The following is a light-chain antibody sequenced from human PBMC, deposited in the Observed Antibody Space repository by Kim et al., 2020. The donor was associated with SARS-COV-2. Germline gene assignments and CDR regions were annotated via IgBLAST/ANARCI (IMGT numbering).Light chain of an antibody. CDR2: GAN. V-gene: IGKV1-39*01. Sequence: DIQMTQSPSSLSASVGDRITITCRASQSVTFYVNWYQQKPGQAPKLLIHGANNLQSGVPSRFSGSGSGTDFTLTISNLQPEDFATYFCQQSYSTIPITFGQGTRLEIK. J-gene: IGKJ5*01. CDR3: QQSYSTIPIT. CDR1: QSVTFY.